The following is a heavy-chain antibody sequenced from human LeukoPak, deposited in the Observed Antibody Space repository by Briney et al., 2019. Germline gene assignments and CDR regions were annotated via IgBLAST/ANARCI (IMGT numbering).Heavy chain of an antibody. Sequence: GGSLRLSCAASGFTFSSFGMSWVRQAPGKGLEWVSAMSGSGGSTYYADSVKGRFTISRDNSKNGLYLQMNSLRPEDTAIYYCAREGFTSSWLYYYYYMDVWDKGTTVTVSS. CDR3: AREGFTSSWLYYYYYMDV. J-gene: IGHJ6*03. D-gene: IGHD6-13*01. V-gene: IGHV3-23*01. CDR2: MSGSGGST. CDR1: GFTFSSFG.